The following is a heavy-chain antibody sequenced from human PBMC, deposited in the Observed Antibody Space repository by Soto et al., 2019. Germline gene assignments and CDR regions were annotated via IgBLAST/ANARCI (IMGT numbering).Heavy chain of an antibody. J-gene: IGHJ6*02. Sequence: GGSLRLSCAASGFTFTNAWMSWVRQAPGKGLEWVGRIESKTDGGTTDYAAPVKGRFTISRDDSKNTLYLQMNSLKTEDTAVYYCSISLATVSCSNYVFKRPYYYYGMDVWGQGTTVTVSS. CDR1: GFTFTNAW. V-gene: IGHV3-15*04. CDR2: IESKTDGGTT. CDR3: SISLATVSCSNYVFKRPYYYYGMDV. D-gene: IGHD4-4*01.